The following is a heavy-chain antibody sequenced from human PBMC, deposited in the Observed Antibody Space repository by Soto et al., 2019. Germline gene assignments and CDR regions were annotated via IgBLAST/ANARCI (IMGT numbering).Heavy chain of an antibody. V-gene: IGHV4-59*01. CDR3: ARYYDYIWGSYRSTGAFDI. Sequence: NPSETLSLTCTVSGGSISSYYWSWIRQPPGKGLEWIGYIYYSGSTNYNPSLKSRVTISVDTSKNQFSLKLSSVTAADTAVYYCARYYDYIWGSYRSTGAFDIWGQGTMVTVSS. CDR1: GGSISSYY. D-gene: IGHD3-16*02. CDR2: IYYSGST. J-gene: IGHJ3*02.